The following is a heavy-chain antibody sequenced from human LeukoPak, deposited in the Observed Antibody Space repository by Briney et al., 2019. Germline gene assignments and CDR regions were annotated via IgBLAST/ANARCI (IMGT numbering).Heavy chain of an antibody. CDR2: ISYDGSNK. V-gene: IGHV3-30-3*01. D-gene: IGHD3-3*01. CDR1: GFTFSSYA. J-gene: IGHJ4*02. Sequence: GGSLRLSCAASGFTFSSYAMHWVRQAPGKGLEWVAVISYDGSNKYYADSVKGRFTISRDNSKHTLYLQMNSLRAEDTAVYYCARVVSSVWLYDFWSGLPDYWGQGTLVTVSS. CDR3: ARVVSSVWLYDFWSGLPDY.